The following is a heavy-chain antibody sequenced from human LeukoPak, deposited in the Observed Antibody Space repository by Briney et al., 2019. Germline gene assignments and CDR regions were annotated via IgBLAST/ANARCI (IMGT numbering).Heavy chain of an antibody. CDR2: IYPGDSDT. D-gene: IGHD5-24*01. CDR3: ARSLGSHNYQPHCFDY. J-gene: IGHJ4*02. CDR1: GYSFTSYW. Sequence: LGESLKISWKSSGYSFTSYWIGWVRQMPGKGLEWMGIIYPGDSDTRYSPSFQGQVTISADKSISTAYLQWSSLKAADTAMYYCARSLGSHNYQPHCFDYWGQGTLVNVSS. V-gene: IGHV5-51*01.